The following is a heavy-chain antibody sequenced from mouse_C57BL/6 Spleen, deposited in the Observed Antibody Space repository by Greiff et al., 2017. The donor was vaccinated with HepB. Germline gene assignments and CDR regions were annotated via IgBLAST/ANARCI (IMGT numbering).Heavy chain of an antibody. J-gene: IGHJ1*03. CDR3: ARGGDYEGYWYFDV. CDR1: GYSITSGYY. D-gene: IGHD2-4*01. CDR2: ISYDGSN. Sequence: VQLKESGPGLVKPSQSLSLTCSVTGYSITSGYYWNWIRQFPGNKLEWMGYISYDGSNNYNPSLKNRISITRDTSKNQFFLKLNSVTTEDTATYYCARGGDYEGYWYFDVWGTGTTVTVSS. V-gene: IGHV3-6*01.